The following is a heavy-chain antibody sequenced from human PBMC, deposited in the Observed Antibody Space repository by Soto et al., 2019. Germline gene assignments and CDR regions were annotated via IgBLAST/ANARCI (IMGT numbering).Heavy chain of an antibody. Sequence: QVQLQQWGAGLVKPSETLSLSCAVYGQSFSGHSWAWIRQPPGQGLEWIGEVNESGSTYYNPSLKSRVTISTDTSKNQFSLKLSSVSAADTAAYFCARGSGIVALPGELEDVKYDYWGQGPLVNVSS. CDR3: ARGSGIVALPGELEDVKYDY. D-gene: IGHD1-1*01. J-gene: IGHJ4*02. CDR2: VNESGST. CDR1: GQSFSGHS. V-gene: IGHV4-34*01.